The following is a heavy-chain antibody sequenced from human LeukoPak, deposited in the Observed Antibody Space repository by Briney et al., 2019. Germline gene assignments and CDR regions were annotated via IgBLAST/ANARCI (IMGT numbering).Heavy chain of an antibody. Sequence: PSETLSLTCTVSGGSISSSSYYWGWIRQPPGKGLEWIGSIYYSGNTYYNPSLKSRVTISVDTSKNQFSLKLSSVTAADTAVYYCARHTRDDYGDYKWFDPWGQGTLVTVSS. J-gene: IGHJ5*02. CDR1: GGSISSSSYY. CDR2: IYYSGNT. D-gene: IGHD4-17*01. V-gene: IGHV4-39*01. CDR3: ARHTRDDYGDYKWFDP.